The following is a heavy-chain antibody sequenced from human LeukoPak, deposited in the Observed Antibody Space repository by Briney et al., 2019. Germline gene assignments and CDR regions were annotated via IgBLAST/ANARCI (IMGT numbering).Heavy chain of an antibody. CDR2: MNPNSGNT. CDR1: GYTFTSYD. V-gene: IGHV1-8*01. D-gene: IGHD5-24*01. J-gene: IGHJ6*03. CDR3: ARGSSGDGYNYYYYYYMDV. Sequence: ASVKVSRKASGYTFTSYDINWVRQATGQGLEWMGWMNPNSGNTGYAQKFQGRVTMTRNTSISTAYMELSSLRSEDTAVYYCARGSSGDGYNYYYYYYMDVWGKGTTVTVSS.